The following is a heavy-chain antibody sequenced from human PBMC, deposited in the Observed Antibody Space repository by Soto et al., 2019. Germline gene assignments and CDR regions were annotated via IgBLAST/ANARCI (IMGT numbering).Heavy chain of an antibody. Sequence: EVQLVESGGGLVQPGGSLRLSCEASGFTFSSYWMPWVPQAPGKGLEWVANIKHDGSEKQYVDSVKGRFTISRDNAKNSLYLQMNSLRAEDTAVYYCADSGSYTDVWGKGTTVIVSS. CDR2: IKHDGSEK. V-gene: IGHV3-7*01. CDR1: GFTFSSYW. D-gene: IGHD3-22*01. J-gene: IGHJ6*03. CDR3: ADSGSYTDV.